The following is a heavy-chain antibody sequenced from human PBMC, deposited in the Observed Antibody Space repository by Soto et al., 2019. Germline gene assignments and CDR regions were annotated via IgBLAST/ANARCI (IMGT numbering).Heavy chain of an antibody. CDR1: GLSVTANY. J-gene: IGHJ3*02. CDR3: ARRDDSETFDI. CDR2: IYRGGGT. V-gene: IGHV3-53*01. D-gene: IGHD5-18*01. Sequence: EVQLVESGGGLIQPGGSLRLICAASGLSVTANYMTWVRQAPGKGLEWLSIIYRGGGTYYADSLKGRAIISRDGSRNMVFLQMNSLKAADAGVYYCARRDDSETFDIWGRGTVVNVSS.